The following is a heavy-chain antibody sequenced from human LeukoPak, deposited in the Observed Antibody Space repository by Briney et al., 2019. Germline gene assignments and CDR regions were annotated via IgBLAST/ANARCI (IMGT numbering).Heavy chain of an antibody. CDR2: TSAYNGNT. J-gene: IGHJ4*02. D-gene: IGHD6-19*01. Sequence: ASVKVSCKASGYTFTSYGISWVRQAPGQGREWMGWTSAYNGNTNYAQKLQGRVTMTTDTSTSTAYMELRSLRSDDTAVYYCARDRSSGWLKEYYFDYWGQGTLVTVSS. CDR1: GYTFTSYG. CDR3: ARDRSSGWLKEYYFDY. V-gene: IGHV1-18*01.